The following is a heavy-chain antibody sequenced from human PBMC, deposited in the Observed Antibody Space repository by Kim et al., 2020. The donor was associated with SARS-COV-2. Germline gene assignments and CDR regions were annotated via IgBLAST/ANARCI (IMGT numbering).Heavy chain of an antibody. Sequence: SETLSLTCTVSGGSISSYYWSWIRQPPGKGLEWIGSIYSSGNTTCNPSLASRVTISVDTSKNQFSLELSSVTAADTAVYYCARHPVGGWFNPWGQGTLFT. J-gene: IGHJ5*02. D-gene: IGHD3-16*01. CDR2: IYSSGNT. CDR1: GGSISSYY. V-gene: IGHV4-59*08. CDR3: ARHPVGGWFNP.